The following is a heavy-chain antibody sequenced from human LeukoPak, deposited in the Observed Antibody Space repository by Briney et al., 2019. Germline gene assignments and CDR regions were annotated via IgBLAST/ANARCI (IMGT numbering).Heavy chain of an antibody. Sequence: PGGSLRLSCAASGFTFSSYTMSWVRLAPGKGLEWVSAISGSGGSTYYADSVKGRFTISRDNSKNTLYLQMNSLRAEDTAVYYCAKDRDYDILTGSFDSWGQGTLVTVSS. CDR2: ISGSGGST. CDR1: GFTFSSYT. V-gene: IGHV3-23*01. CDR3: AKDRDYDILTGSFDS. J-gene: IGHJ4*02. D-gene: IGHD3-9*01.